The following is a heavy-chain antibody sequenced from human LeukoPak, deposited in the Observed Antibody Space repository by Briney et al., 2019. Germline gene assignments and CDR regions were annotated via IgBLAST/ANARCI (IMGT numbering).Heavy chain of an antibody. CDR1: GGSISSYY. V-gene: IGHV4-4*09. D-gene: IGHD2-2*01. CDR3: ARGYES. Sequence: PSETLSLTCTVSGGSISSYYWSWIRQPPGKGLEWIGFIYTGGSTNYNPSLKSRVTISVDTSKNQFSLKLTAVTAADTAVYYSARGYESWGQRTLVTVSS. CDR2: IYTGGST. J-gene: IGHJ5*02.